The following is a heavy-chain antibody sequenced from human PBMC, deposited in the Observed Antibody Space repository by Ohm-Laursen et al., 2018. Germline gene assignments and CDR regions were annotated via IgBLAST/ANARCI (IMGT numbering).Heavy chain of an antibody. CDR3: ASGGVAAPICE. D-gene: IGHD6-25*01. V-gene: IGHV4-38-2*02. CDR1: GGSISSYY. Sequence: SETLSLTCTVSGGSISSYYWGWIRQPPGKGLEWIGSIYHSGSTYYNPSLKSRVTISVDTSKNQFSLKLTSVTAADTAVYYCASGGVAAPICEWGQGTLVTVSS. CDR2: IYHSGST. J-gene: IGHJ4*02.